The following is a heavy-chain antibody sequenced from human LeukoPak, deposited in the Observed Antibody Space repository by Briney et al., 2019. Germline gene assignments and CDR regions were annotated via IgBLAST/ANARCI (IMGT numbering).Heavy chain of an antibody. CDR2: IVVGSGNS. D-gene: IGHD3-3*01. V-gene: IGHV1-58*02. CDR1: GFTFTRSA. J-gene: IGHJ6*03. Sequence: GASVKVSCKASGFTFTRSAMQWVRQARGQRLEWIGWIVVGSGNSKYAQKFQERVTITRDMSTGTAYMELNSLRSEDTVVYYCARLGERSSYYDFWSGRPRYYMDVWGKGTTVTVSS. CDR3: ARLGERSSYYDFWSGRPRYYMDV.